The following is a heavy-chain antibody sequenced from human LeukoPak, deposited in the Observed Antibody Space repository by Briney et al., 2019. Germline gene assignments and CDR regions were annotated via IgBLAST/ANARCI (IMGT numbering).Heavy chain of an antibody. CDR2: INADGSTA. V-gene: IGHV3-74*01. CDR3: VVVVEPPDSDGFDV. D-gene: IGHD1-14*01. Sequence: GGSLRLSGAASGFTFGNSWVHWVRQAPGKGLVGVSLINADGSTATYADSVKGRFTISRDNARNTLSLQMNSLTIEDTAVYYCVVVVEPPDSDGFDVWGQGTMITVSS. CDR1: GFTFGNSW. J-gene: IGHJ3*01.